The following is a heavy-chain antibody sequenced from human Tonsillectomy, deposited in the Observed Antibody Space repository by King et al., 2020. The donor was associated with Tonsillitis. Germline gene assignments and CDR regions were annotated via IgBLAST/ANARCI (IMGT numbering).Heavy chain of an antibody. CDR1: GGSISSYY. J-gene: IGHJ2*01. D-gene: IGHD4-17*01. CDR2: MYDSGDT. Sequence: MQLQESGPGLVKPSETLSLTCTVSGGSISSYYWSWIRQPPGKGLEWIGFMYDSGDTNYNPSLKSRITISLDTSKNQFSLKVTSVTAADTAVYYCARGEFDYGDYWYFDLWGRGTLVTVSS. V-gene: IGHV4-59*01. CDR3: ARGEFDYGDYWYFDL.